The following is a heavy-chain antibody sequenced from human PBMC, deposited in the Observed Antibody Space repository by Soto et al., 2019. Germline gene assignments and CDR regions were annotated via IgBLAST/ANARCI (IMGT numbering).Heavy chain of an antibody. Sequence: QVQLVQSGAEVKKPGASVKVSCKASGYTFTSYYMHWVRQAPGQGLEWMGIINPSGGSTSYAQKFQGRVTMTRDTSTGTVYMELSSLRSEDTAVYYCARDGGVAIVAYWGQGTLVTVSS. D-gene: IGHD5-12*01. J-gene: IGHJ4*02. V-gene: IGHV1-46*01. CDR3: ARDGGVAIVAY. CDR1: GYTFTSYY. CDR2: INPSGGST.